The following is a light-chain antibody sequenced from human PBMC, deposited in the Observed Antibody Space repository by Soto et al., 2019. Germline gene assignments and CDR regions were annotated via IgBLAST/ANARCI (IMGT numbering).Light chain of an antibody. Sequence: EIVMTQSPATLSVSPRERATLSCRASQSVSSYLLWYQQKPGQTPRLLIYDASNRATGIPARFSGSGSGTEFTLTISSLQSEDFAVYYCQQYNNWPGTFGQGTKVDI. CDR1: QSVSSY. J-gene: IGKJ1*01. CDR3: QQYNNWPGT. V-gene: IGKV3D-15*01. CDR2: DAS.